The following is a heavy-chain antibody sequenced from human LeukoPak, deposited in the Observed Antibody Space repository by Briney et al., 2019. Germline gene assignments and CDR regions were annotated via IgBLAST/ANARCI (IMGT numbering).Heavy chain of an antibody. CDR1: GFTFSSYA. CDR3: AREGADYYGSGSYLYFDY. D-gene: IGHD3-10*01. Sequence: PGGSLRLSCAASGFTFSSYAMSWICQAPGKGLEWVSYISSSGSTIYYADSVKGRFTISRDNAKNSLYLQMNSLRAEDTAVYYCAREGADYYGSGSYLYFDYWGQGTLVTVSS. CDR2: ISSSGSTI. J-gene: IGHJ4*02. V-gene: IGHV3-11*01.